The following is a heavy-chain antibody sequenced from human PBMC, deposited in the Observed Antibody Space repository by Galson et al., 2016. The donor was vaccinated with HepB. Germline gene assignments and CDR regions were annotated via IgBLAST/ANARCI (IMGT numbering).Heavy chain of an antibody. V-gene: IGHV4-34*01. D-gene: IGHD4-17*01. CDR2: INHSGST. Sequence: SETLSLTCAVYGGSFSGYYWSWIRQPPGKGLEWIGEINHSGSTNYNPSLNSRVTISVDTSKNQFSLKLSSVTAADTAVFYCAGEGRSEDYGDYSVDYWGQGTLVTVSS. CDR3: AGEGRSEDYGDYSVDY. J-gene: IGHJ4*02. CDR1: GGSFSGYY.